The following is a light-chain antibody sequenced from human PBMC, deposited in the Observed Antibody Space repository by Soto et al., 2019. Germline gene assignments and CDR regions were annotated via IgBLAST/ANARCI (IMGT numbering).Light chain of an antibody. J-gene: IGKJ4*01. CDR3: QQYTKWPLT. CDR1: ESVYSN. CDR2: AAS. Sequence: EILMTQSPATLSVSQGERATLSCRASESVYSNLAWYQQKPGQAPTLLIFAASTRATGIPARFSGSGSGTEFTLTISSLQSEDCAVYYCQQYTKWPLTFGGGTKVEIK. V-gene: IGKV3-15*01.